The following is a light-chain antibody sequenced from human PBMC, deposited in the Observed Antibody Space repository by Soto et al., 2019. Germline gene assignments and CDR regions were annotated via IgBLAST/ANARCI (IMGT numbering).Light chain of an antibody. CDR1: QSLSREF. J-gene: IGKJ2*01. CDR3: KYYGGSPAYT. V-gene: IGKV3-20*01. CDR2: QTS. Sequence: EIILTQSPGTLSLSPGERATLSCRGSQSLSREFLAWYQQKPGQAPRLLMYQTSSRASGVPDRFSSSGSGTDFTHTIIGLEPEDSAVYYCKYYGGSPAYTFGQGTKLEI.